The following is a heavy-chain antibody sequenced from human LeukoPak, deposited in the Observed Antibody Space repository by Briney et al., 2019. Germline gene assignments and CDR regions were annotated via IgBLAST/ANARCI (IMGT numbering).Heavy chain of an antibody. CDR3: AKALLFGGTTLDYFDY. D-gene: IGHD1-1*01. J-gene: IGHJ4*02. CDR2: MRYDGSNK. Sequence: GGSLRLSCAASGFTFSSYGMHWVRQAPGKGLEWVAFMRYDGSNKYYADSVKGRFTISRDNSKNTLYLQMNSLRAEDTAVYYCAKALLFGGTTLDYFDYWGQGTLVTVSS. V-gene: IGHV3-30*02. CDR1: GFTFSSYG.